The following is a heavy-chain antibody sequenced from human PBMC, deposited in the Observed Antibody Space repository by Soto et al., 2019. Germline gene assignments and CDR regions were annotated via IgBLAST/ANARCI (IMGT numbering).Heavy chain of an antibody. CDR2: INAHSGCT. D-gene: IGHD2-15*01. Sequence: GASVKVSCKASGFSFTGYYIHWLRQAPGHGLEWMGWINAHSGCTEYAQKFQGRVTLTRDTSIATAYLTLTFLPSDDTALYYCAKDFPRLLAYWFDPWGQGTQVTVSS. CDR3: AKDFPRLLAYWFDP. J-gene: IGHJ5*02. V-gene: IGHV1-2*02. CDR1: GFSFTGYY.